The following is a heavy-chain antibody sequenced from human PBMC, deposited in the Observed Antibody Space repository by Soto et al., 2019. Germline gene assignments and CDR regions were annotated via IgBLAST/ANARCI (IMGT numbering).Heavy chain of an antibody. CDR1: GFSLSTSGMC. Sequence: SGPTLVNPTQTLTLTCTFSGFSLSTSGMCVSWIRQPPGKALEWLALIDWDDDKYYSTSLKTRLTISKDTSKNQVVLTMTNMDPVDTATYYCARIPGCGRYYYYGMDVWGQGTTVTVSS. CDR3: ARIPGCGRYYYYGMDV. V-gene: IGHV2-70*01. J-gene: IGHJ6*02. CDR2: IDWDDDK. D-gene: IGHD2-21*01.